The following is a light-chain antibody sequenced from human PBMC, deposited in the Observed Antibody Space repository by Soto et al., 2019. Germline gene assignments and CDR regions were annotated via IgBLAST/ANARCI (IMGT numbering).Light chain of an antibody. CDR3: QQYGDSPLT. Sequence: DIVLTQSPGTLSLSPGERATLSCRASQTVSSSYLAWYQQKPGQAPRLLIYGASTRAADIPDRFSGSGSGTDFTLTISRLEPEDFAVYYCQQYGDSPLTFGQGTNVEI. J-gene: IGKJ1*01. CDR1: QTVSSSY. CDR2: GAS. V-gene: IGKV3-20*01.